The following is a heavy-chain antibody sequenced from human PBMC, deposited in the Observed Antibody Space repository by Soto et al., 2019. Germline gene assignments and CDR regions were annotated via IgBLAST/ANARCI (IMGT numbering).Heavy chain of an antibody. CDR3: TKTRSSSCCDY. J-gene: IGHJ4*02. V-gene: IGHV3-72*01. Sequence: EVQLVESGGGLVQPGGSLRLSCAASGFTFSDHYMDWVRQAPGKGLEWVGRTRNKANSYSTEYAASVKGRFTISRDDSKKLLYLPKNSLETEDPAAYYCTKTRSSSCCDYWGQGTLVTVSS. D-gene: IGHD6-13*01. CDR2: TRNKANSYST. CDR1: GFTFSDHY.